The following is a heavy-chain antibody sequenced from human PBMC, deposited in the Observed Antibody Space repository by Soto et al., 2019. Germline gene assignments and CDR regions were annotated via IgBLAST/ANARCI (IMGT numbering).Heavy chain of an antibody. J-gene: IGHJ3*02. CDR1: GGSMRSSNYF. CDR3: ARPPTATLDSFEI. V-gene: IGHV4-39*01. Sequence: SETLSLTCTVSGGSMRSSNYFWGRIHQPPGKGLEWIGSDYYGGTIYYNPSLKSRVTISADTSKNQFSLKLNSVTAADTAVYYCARPPTATLDSFEIWGQGTMATVSS. D-gene: IGHD1-26*01. CDR2: DYYGGTI.